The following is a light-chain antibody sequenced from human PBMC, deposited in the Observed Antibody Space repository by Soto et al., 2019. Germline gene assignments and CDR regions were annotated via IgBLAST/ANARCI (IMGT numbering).Light chain of an antibody. Sequence: IQLTQSPSSLSASVGDRVTITCRASQDISSYLGWDQQKPGKAPKLLIYAASTLQSGVPSRFSGSGSGTDFTLTINSLQPEDFATYFCQQLNNYPLTFGGGTKVEIK. V-gene: IGKV1-9*01. J-gene: IGKJ4*01. CDR3: QQLNNYPLT. CDR1: QDISSY. CDR2: AAS.